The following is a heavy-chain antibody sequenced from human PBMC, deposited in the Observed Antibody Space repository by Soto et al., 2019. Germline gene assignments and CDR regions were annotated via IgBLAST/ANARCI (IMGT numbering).Heavy chain of an antibody. Sequence: SETLSLTCTVSGGSISSGGYYWSWIRQHPGKGLEWIGYIYYSGSTYYNPSLKSRVTISVDTSKNQFSLKLSSVTAADTSVYYCASGTSTVVDYWGQGTLVTVSS. CDR2: IYYSGST. CDR3: ASGTSTVVDY. CDR1: GGSISSGGYY. D-gene: IGHD1-26*01. J-gene: IGHJ4*02. V-gene: IGHV4-31*03.